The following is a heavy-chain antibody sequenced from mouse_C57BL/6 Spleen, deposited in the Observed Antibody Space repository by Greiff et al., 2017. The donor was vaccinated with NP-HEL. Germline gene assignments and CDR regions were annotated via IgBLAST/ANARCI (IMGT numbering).Heavy chain of an antibody. CDR2: INPSSGYT. CDR3: ARCPYYSNYGYAMDY. D-gene: IGHD2-5*01. CDR1: GYRLTRCG. J-gene: IGHJ4*01. Sequence: VKLMESGAELENKGASVKMYCKASGYRLTRCGGQLVGGVSGQCLEWIGYINPSSGYTKYNQKFKDKATLTADKSSSTAYMQLSSLTYEDSAVYYCARCPYYSNYGYAMDYWGQGTSVTVSS. V-gene: IGHV1-7*01.